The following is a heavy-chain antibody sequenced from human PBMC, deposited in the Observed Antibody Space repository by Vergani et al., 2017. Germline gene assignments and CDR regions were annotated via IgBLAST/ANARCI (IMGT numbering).Heavy chain of an antibody. V-gene: IGHV4-59*08. D-gene: IGHD2-2*01. CDR3: ARQEYCSSTSCYAVDY. Sequence: QVQLQESGPGLVRPSETLSLTCTVSGASINNYYWTWIRQPPGKGPQYIGYIYEGGFTNYNPSLKSRVTLSLDTPKNQFSLKLSSVTAADTAVYYCARQEYCSSTSCYAVDYWGQGTLVTVSS. J-gene: IGHJ4*02. CDR2: IYEGGFT. CDR1: GASINNYY.